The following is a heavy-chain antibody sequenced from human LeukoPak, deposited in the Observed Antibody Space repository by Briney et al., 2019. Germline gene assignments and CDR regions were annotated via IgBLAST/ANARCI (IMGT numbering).Heavy chain of an antibody. CDR3: AGDEGWTFDI. V-gene: IGHV3-7*01. CDR2: IKQDGSVI. D-gene: IGHD5-24*01. Sequence: AGGSLRLSCAASGFIFSTHWISWFPRAPGKGLEWVALIKQDGSVIHYVDSVKGRFTIPRDNAKSSLSLQMNSLRADDTAVYYCAGDEGWTFDIWGQGTKVTVSS. J-gene: IGHJ3*02. CDR1: GFIFSTHW.